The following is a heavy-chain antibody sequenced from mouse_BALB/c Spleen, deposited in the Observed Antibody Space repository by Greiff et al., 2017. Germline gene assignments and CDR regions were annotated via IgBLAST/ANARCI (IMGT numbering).Heavy chain of an antibody. CDR3: ARSGEEYWYFDV. Sequence: EVKLMESGPELVKPGASVKMSCKASGYTFTSYVMHWVKQKPGQGLEWIGYINPYNDGTKYNEKFKGKATLTSDKSSSTAYMELSSLTSEDSAVYYCARSGEEYWYFDVWGAGTTVTVSS. J-gene: IGHJ1*01. V-gene: IGHV1-14*01. CDR2: INPYNDGT. CDR1: GYTFTSYV.